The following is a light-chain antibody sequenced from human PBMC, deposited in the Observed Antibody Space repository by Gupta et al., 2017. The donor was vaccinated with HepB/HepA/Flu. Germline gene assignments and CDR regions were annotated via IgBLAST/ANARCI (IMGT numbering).Light chain of an antibody. CDR3: QKYSSRPLT. V-gene: IGKV4-1*01. J-gene: IGKJ4*01. CDR1: QSVLYSSNNKNY. CDR2: WAS. Sequence: IVMTLSPASLAVSLGERATINCKSSQSVLYSSNNKNYLAWYQQKPGQPPKLLMYWASTRESGVPDRVSGSGSGTDFTLTISSLQAEDVAVYYCQKYSSRPLTFGEGTEVEIK.